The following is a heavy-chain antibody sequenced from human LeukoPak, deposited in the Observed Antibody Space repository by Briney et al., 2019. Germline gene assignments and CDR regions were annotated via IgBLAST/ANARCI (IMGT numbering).Heavy chain of an antibody. CDR1: GFTFSSYA. Sequence: GGSLRLSCAASGFTFSSYAMSWVRQAPGKGLDWVSSISGSGGDTYYSDSVRGRFTISRDNSKNTLYLQMNSLRAEDTAVYYCAKEDYGEYYFDYWGQGTLVTVSS. CDR2: ISGSGGDT. D-gene: IGHD4-17*01. CDR3: AKEDYGEYYFDY. J-gene: IGHJ4*02. V-gene: IGHV3-23*01.